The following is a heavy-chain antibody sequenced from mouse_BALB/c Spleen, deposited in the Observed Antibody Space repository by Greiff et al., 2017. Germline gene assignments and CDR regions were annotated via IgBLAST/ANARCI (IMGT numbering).Heavy chain of an antibody. CDR2: IRLKSNNYAT. D-gene: IGHD2-4*01. J-gene: IGHJ3*01. V-gene: IGHV6-6*02. CDR1: GFTFSNYW. CDR3: TRRGMITMFAY. Sequence: EVKLMESGGGLVQPGGSMKLSCVASGFTFSNYWMNWVRQSPEKGLEWVAEIRLKSNNYATHYAESVKGRFTISRDDSKSSVYLQMNNLRAEDTGIYYCTRRGMITMFAYWGQGTLVTVSA.